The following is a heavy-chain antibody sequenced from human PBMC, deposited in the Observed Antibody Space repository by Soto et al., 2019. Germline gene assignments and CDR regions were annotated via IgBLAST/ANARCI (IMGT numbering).Heavy chain of an antibody. D-gene: IGHD3-10*01. V-gene: IGHV3-21*01. CDR1: GFTFSSYS. CDR2: ISSSSSYI. Sequence: PGGSLRLSCAASGFTFSSYSVNWVRQAPGKGLEWVSSISSSSSYIYYADSVKGRFTISRDNAKNSLYLQMNSLRAEDTAVYYCARDKRITMVRGVMEDAFDIWGQGTMVTVSS. CDR3: ARDKRITMVRGVMEDAFDI. J-gene: IGHJ3*02.